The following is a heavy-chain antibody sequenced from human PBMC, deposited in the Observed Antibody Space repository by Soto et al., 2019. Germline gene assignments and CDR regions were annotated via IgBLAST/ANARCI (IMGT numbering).Heavy chain of an antibody. CDR3: ARHALPVSAILLHWYFDL. Sequence: SETLSLTCSVFGGSISSSTYFWAWIRQPPGKGLEWIGTISHTGTTYYSPSLKGRITISVDTSKIQFSLKLSSVTAADTAVYYCARHALPVSAILLHWYFDLWGRGTQVTVPS. J-gene: IGHJ2*01. D-gene: IGHD3-3*01. CDR2: ISHTGTT. CDR1: GGSISSSTYF. V-gene: IGHV4-39*01.